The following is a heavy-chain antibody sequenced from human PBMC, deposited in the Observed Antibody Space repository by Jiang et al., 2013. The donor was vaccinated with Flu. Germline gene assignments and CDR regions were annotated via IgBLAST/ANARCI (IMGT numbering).Heavy chain of an antibody. D-gene: IGHD6-13*01. V-gene: IGHV4-61*01. CDR1: GGSVRSTNYY. CDR3: ARGKKRRSSSWYGYYYYGMDV. CDR2: ISYTGST. Sequence: LLKPSETLSLTCTVSGGSVRSTNYYWSWIRQPPGKGPEWIGYISYTGSTNYSPSLKSRVTMSVDTSKNQFSLKLSSVTAADTAVYYCARGKKRRSSSWYGYYYYGMDVWGQGTTVTVSS. J-gene: IGHJ6*02.